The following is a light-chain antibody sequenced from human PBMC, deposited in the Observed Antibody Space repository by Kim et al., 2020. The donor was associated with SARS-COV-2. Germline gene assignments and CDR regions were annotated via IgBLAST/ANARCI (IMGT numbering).Light chain of an antibody. CDR2: ATS. CDR3: QHFDS. J-gene: IGKJ4*01. V-gene: IGKV1-9*01. Sequence: SLSAAVGDRVTITCRASQGMSSYLAWYQQKPGTAPNLLIYATSNLESGVPSRFSASGSGTDFTLTISSLQPEDFATYYCQHFDSFGGGTKVDIK. CDR1: QGMSSY.